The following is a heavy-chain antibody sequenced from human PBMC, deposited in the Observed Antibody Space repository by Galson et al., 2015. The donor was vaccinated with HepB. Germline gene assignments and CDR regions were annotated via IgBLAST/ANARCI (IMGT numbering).Heavy chain of an antibody. CDR3: ARDIVVVPAPED. CDR2: IIPILGIA. D-gene: IGHD2-2*01. J-gene: IGHJ4*02. Sequence: SVKVSCKASGGTFSSYAISWVRQAPGQGLEWMGRIIPILGIANYAQKFQGRVTITADKSTSTAYMELSSLRSEDTAVYYYARDIVVVPAPEDWGQGTLVTVSS. V-gene: IGHV1-69*04. CDR1: GGTFSSYA.